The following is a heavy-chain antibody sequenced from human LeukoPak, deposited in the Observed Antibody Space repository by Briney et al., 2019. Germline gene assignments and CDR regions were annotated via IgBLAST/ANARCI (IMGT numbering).Heavy chain of an antibody. CDR3: ARGSTYYDSSGQVPFDY. D-gene: IGHD3-22*01. J-gene: IGHJ4*02. Sequence: GGSLRLSCAASGFTFSTYSMNWVRQAPGKGLEWVSYISSSSSTIYYADSVKGRFTISRDNAKNSLYLQMNSLRAEDTAVYYCARGSTYYDSSGQVPFDYWGLGTLVTVSS. CDR1: GFTFSTYS. V-gene: IGHV3-48*01. CDR2: ISSSSSTI.